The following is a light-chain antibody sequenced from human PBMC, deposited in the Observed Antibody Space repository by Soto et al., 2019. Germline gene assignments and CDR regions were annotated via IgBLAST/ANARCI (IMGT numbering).Light chain of an antibody. V-gene: IGKV1-5*03. CDR3: QQYNSYSGT. CDR2: KAS. J-gene: IGKJ1*01. CDR1: QTISSW. Sequence: DIQMTQSPSTLSASVGDRVTIACRASQTISSWLAWYQQQPKTATKLLIYKASSLESGVPSRFSGSGSGTEFIFTISSLQPDDVATDYCQQYNSYSGTFGQGTKV.